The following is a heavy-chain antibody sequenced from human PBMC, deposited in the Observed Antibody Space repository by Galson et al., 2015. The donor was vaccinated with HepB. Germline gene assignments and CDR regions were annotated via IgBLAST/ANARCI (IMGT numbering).Heavy chain of an antibody. Sequence: QSGAEVKKPGESLRISCKGSGYSFTSYWISWVRQMPGKGLEWMGRIDPSDSYTNYSPSFQGHVTISADKSISTAYLQWSSLKASDTAMYYCASLGGIAVAGNWFDPWGQGTLVTVSS. J-gene: IGHJ5*02. CDR2: IDPSDSYT. CDR3: ASLGGIAVAGNWFDP. CDR1: GYSFTSYW. D-gene: IGHD6-19*01. V-gene: IGHV5-10-1*01.